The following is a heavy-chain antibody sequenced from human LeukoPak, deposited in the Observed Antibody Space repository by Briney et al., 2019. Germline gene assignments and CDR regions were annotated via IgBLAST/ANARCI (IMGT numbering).Heavy chain of an antibody. CDR2: IYYSGST. D-gene: IGHD3-3*01. V-gene: IGHV4-59*01. J-gene: IGHJ5*02. Sequence: SSETLSLTCTVSGGSNSSYYWSWIRQPPGKGLEWIGYIYYSGSTNYNPSLKSRVTISVDTSKNQFSLKLSSVTAADTAVYYCARVLIFGVVPQGWFDPWGQGTLVTVSS. CDR1: GGSNSSYY. CDR3: ARVLIFGVVPQGWFDP.